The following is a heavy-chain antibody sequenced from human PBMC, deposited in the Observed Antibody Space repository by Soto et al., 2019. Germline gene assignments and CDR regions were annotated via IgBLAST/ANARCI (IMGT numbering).Heavy chain of an antibody. CDR1: GSTFSSYW. Sequence: PGGSLRLSCAASGSTFSSYWMSWVRQAPGKGLEWVANIKQDGSEKYYVDSVKGRFTISRDNAKNSLYLQMNSLRAEDTAVYYCARGVYDFWSGIGGMDVWGQGTTVTVSS. D-gene: IGHD3-3*01. J-gene: IGHJ6*02. CDR3: ARGVYDFWSGIGGMDV. CDR2: IKQDGSEK. V-gene: IGHV3-7*01.